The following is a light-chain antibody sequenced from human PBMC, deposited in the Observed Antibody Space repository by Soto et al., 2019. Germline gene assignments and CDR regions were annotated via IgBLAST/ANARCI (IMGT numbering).Light chain of an antibody. CDR1: QDIRNY. Sequence: DIQMTQSPSSLSASVGDRVTMTCWASQDIRNYVAWYQQKPGEVPKLLIYAASTLQSGVPARFSGGGFGTDFTLTISSLRPEDVATYYCQRYHSALLTFGPGTKVDLK. J-gene: IGKJ3*01. CDR3: QRYHSALLT. V-gene: IGKV1-27*01. CDR2: AAS.